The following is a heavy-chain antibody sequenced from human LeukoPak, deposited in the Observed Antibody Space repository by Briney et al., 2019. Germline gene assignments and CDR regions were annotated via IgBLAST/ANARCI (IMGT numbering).Heavy chain of an antibody. J-gene: IGHJ4*02. CDR2: IYYSGST. CDR3: ARGADIVGATAFDY. V-gene: IGHV4-31*03. CDR1: GGSISSGGYY. D-gene: IGHD1-26*01. Sequence: SETLSLTCTVSGGSISSGGYYWSWIRQHPGKGLEWIGYIYYSGSTYYNPSLKSRVTISVDTSKNQFSLKLSSVTAADTAVYYCARGADIVGATAFDYWGQGTLVTVSS.